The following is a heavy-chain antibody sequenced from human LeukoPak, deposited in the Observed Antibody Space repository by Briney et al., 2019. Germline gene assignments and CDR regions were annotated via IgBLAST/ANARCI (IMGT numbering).Heavy chain of an antibody. V-gene: IGHV3-21*01. CDR1: RFTFSSYS. CDR2: ISSSGSYI. D-gene: IGHD3-10*01. CDR3: ASEPYYYGSGSYPYYFDY. J-gene: IGHJ4*02. Sequence: PGGSLRLSCAASRFTFSSYSMNWVRQAPGKGLDWVSPISSSGSYIYYADSVKGRFTISRDNAKNSLYLQMNSLRAEDTAVYYCASEPYYYGSGSYPYYFDYWGQGTLVTVSS.